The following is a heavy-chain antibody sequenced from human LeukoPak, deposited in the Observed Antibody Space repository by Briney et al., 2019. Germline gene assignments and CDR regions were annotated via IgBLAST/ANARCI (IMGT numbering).Heavy chain of an antibody. Sequence: SETLSLTCTVSGGSISSYYWSWIRQPPGKGLEWIGYIYYSGSTNYNPSLKSRVTISVDTSKNQFSLKLSSVTAADTAVYYCASNKVQGPYYFDYWGQGTLVTVSS. D-gene: IGHD2/OR15-2a*01. CDR2: IYYSGST. V-gene: IGHV4-59*08. J-gene: IGHJ4*02. CDR1: GGSISSYY. CDR3: ASNKVQGPYYFDY.